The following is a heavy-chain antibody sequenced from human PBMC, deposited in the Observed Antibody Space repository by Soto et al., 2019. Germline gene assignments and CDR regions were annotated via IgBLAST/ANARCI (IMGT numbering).Heavy chain of an antibody. CDR3: ARGAGGAAAGTGLDY. Sequence: QVQLQQWGAGLLKPSETLSITCAVYGGSFSGYYWSWIRQPLGKGLEWIGEINHSGSSNYNPSLKSRVTISVDTSKNQFSLKLSSVTAADTAVYYCARGAGGAAAGTGLDYWGQGTLVTVSS. CDR1: GGSFSGYY. J-gene: IGHJ4*02. D-gene: IGHD6-13*01. CDR2: INHSGSS. V-gene: IGHV4-34*01.